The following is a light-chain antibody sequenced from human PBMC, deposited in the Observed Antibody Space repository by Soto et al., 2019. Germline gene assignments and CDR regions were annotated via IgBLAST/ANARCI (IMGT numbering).Light chain of an antibody. CDR3: QQYGSSPVT. CDR2: GAS. CDR1: QSVSSSY. J-gene: IGKJ1*01. V-gene: IGKV3-20*01. Sequence: EIVLTPSPGTLSLSLGERATLSCRASQSVSSSYFTWYQQKPGQAPRLLIYGASTRATGIPDRFSGSGSGTDFTLTISRLEPEDFAVYYCQQYGSSPVTFGQGTKVEIK.